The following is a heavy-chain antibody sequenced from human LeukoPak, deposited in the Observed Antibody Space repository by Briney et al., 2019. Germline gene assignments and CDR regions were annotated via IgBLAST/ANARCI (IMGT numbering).Heavy chain of an antibody. CDR2: IYNSGNT. J-gene: IGHJ3*02. CDR1: GGSISNGGYY. Sequence: SETPSLTCTVSGGSISNGGYYWSWIRQHPGKGLEWIGYIYNSGNTYYNPSLKSRVTISVDTSKNHFSLKLSSVTAADTAVYYCAREISWARGAFDIWGQGTKVTVSS. V-gene: IGHV4-31*03. CDR3: AREISWARGAFDI. D-gene: IGHD6-13*01.